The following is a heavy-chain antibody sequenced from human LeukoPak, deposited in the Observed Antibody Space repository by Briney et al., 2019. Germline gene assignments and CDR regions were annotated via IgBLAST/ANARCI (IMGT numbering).Heavy chain of an antibody. CDR2: IHPNSGGT. J-gene: IGHJ4*02. Sequence: ASVKVSCKASGYSFTDGYMHWVRPAPGQGPEWMGWIHPNSGGTNYAQKFQGRVTMTRDMSISTAYMELSRLRSDDTAVYYCARVKRRIAAAGSRGEYYFDYWGQGTLVTVSS. V-gene: IGHV1-2*02. D-gene: IGHD6-13*01. CDR3: ARVKRRIAAAGSRGEYYFDY. CDR1: GYSFTDGY.